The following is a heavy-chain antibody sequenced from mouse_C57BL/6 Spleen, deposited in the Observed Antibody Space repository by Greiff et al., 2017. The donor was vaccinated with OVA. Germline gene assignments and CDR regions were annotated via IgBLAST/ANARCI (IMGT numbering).Heavy chain of an antibody. Sequence: EVQLVESGGDLVKPGGSLKLSCAASGFTFSSYGMSWVRQTPDKRLEWVATISSGGSYTYYPDSVKGRFTISRDNAKNTLYLQMSSLKSEDTAMYYCARWETAQAYFDYWGQGTTLTVSS. V-gene: IGHV5-6*01. J-gene: IGHJ2*01. CDR3: ARWETAQAYFDY. D-gene: IGHD3-2*02. CDR2: ISSGGSYT. CDR1: GFTFSSYG.